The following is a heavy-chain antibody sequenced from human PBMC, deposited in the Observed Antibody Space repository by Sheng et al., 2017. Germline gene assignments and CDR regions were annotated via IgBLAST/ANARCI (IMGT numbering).Heavy chain of an antibody. D-gene: IGHD6-6*01. CDR1: RYTFTNYY. J-gene: IGHJ4*02. V-gene: IGHV1-46*01. CDR3: ARRQLVGGFDY. Sequence: QVQLVQSGAEVKKPGASVKVSCRASRYTFTNYYIHWVRQAPGQGLEWMGRINPSGGSTSYAQKFQGRVTMTRDTSTSTVYMELSSLRSEDTAVYYCARRQLVGGFDYVGPGNPGHRLL. CDR2: INPSGGST.